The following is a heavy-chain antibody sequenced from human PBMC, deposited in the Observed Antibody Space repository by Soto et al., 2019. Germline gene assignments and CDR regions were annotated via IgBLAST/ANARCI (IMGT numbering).Heavy chain of an antibody. Sequence: QVQLVQSGAEVKKPGASVKVSCKASGYTFTGYYIHWVRQAPGQGLEWMGWINPNSGGTKYPQKFQGRVTMTRDTSISIVYSSLTGLKSDDRAVYFCARDLAKGGASAGFDYWGQGTLVAVSS. V-gene: IGHV1-2*02. J-gene: IGHJ4*02. CDR2: INPNSGGT. D-gene: IGHD2-2*01. CDR3: ARDLAKGGASAGFDY. CDR1: GYTFTGYY.